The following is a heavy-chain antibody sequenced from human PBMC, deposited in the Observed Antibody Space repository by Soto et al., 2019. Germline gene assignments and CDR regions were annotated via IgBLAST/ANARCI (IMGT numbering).Heavy chain of an antibody. Sequence: QVQLVQSGAEVKKPGSSVKVSCKASGGTFNNHAINWVRQAPGQGLEWMGGIIPIFGTSNYAQKFQGRVTITADESTRTAYMELSSLRSEDTAVYYCVRARDYDLLTAREYALDVWGQGTTVTV. J-gene: IGHJ6*02. CDR3: VRARDYDLLTAREYALDV. CDR1: GGTFNNHA. CDR2: IIPIFGTS. D-gene: IGHD3-9*01. V-gene: IGHV1-69*01.